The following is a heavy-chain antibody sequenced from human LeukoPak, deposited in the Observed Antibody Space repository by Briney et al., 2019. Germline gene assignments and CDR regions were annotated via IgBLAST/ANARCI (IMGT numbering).Heavy chain of an antibody. V-gene: IGHV3-30-3*01. CDR3: ARDAYSSSWFKRWYYYYGMDV. CDR2: ISYDGSNK. J-gene: IGHJ6*02. Sequence: GGSLRLSCAASGFTFSSYAMHWVRQAPGKGLEWVAVISYDGSNKYYADSVKGRFTISRDNSKNTLYLQMNSLRAEDTAVYYCARDAYSSSWFKRWYYYYGMDVWGQGTTVTVSS. D-gene: IGHD6-13*01. CDR1: GFTFSSYA.